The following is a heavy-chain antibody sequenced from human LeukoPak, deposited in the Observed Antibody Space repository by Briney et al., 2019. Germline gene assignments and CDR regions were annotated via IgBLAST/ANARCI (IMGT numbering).Heavy chain of an antibody. D-gene: IGHD1-26*01. CDR3: GSQAVLEYFQH. Sequence: SETLSLTCTVSGGSISSSDHYWDWLRQPPGKGLEWIATVYSSGSTYYNQSLQSRVAISLDTPKNQFSLRLSSVTAADTAVYCVGSQAVLEYFQHWGQGTLVTVSS. CDR2: VYSSGST. J-gene: IGHJ1*01. CDR1: GGSISSSDHY. V-gene: IGHV4-39*07.